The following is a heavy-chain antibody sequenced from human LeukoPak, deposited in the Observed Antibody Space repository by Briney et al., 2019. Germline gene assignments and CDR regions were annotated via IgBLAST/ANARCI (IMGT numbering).Heavy chain of an antibody. J-gene: IGHJ2*01. D-gene: IGHD6-13*01. V-gene: IGHV4-59*01. CDR1: GGSISSYY. CDR3: ARVYYSRSYDYWYFDL. Sequence: PSETLSLTCCVSGGSISSYYWSWIRQPPGKGLEWIGYIYYSGSTNYNPSLKSRVIISVDTSKNQFSLKLSSVTAADTAVYYCARVYYSRSYDYWYFDLWGRGTLVTVSS. CDR2: IYYSGST.